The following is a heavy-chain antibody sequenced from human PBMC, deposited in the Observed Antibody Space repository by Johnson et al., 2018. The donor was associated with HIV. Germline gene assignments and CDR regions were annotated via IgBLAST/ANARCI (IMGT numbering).Heavy chain of an antibody. CDR1: GFTFRTYV. J-gene: IGHJ3*02. V-gene: IGHV3-30*03. CDR3: ARGRKDIEAADGLDNDAFDM. CDR2: ISYGGGKQ. D-gene: IGHD5-12*01. Sequence: QVQLVESGGGVVQPGRSLRLSCEVYGFTFRTYVMHWVRQAPGKGLQWVAVISYGGGKQYYGDSVEGRFTISKGISKNTLYLQMDSLRPEDTAVYYCARGRKDIEAADGLDNDAFDMWGQGTLVTVSS.